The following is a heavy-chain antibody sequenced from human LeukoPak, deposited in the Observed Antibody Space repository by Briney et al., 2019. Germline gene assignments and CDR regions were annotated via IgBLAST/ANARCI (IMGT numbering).Heavy chain of an antibody. CDR3: ARDGGSYYYDSSGYYYFDY. CDR1: GFTFSSYS. D-gene: IGHD3-22*01. V-gene: IGHV3-48*01. Sequence: GGSLRLSCAASGFTFSSYSMNWVRQAPGKGLEWVSYISSSSSTIYYADSVKGRFNISRDNAKHSLYLQMNSLRAEDTAVYYCARDGGSYYYDSSGYYYFDYWGQGTLVTVSS. J-gene: IGHJ4*02. CDR2: ISSSSSTI.